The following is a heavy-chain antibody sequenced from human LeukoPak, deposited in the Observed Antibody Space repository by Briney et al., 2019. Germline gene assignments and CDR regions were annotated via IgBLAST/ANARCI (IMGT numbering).Heavy chain of an antibody. V-gene: IGHV4-34*01. J-gene: IGHJ4*02. Sequence: PSETLSLTCAVYGGSFSGYYWSWIRQPPGKGLEWIGEINHSGSTNYNPPLKSRVTISVDTSKNQFSLKLSSVTAADTAVYYCARENHYYGSGSYYPLDYWGQGTLVTVSS. CDR2: INHSGST. CDR3: ARENHYYGSGSYYPLDY. D-gene: IGHD3-10*01. CDR1: GGSFSGYY.